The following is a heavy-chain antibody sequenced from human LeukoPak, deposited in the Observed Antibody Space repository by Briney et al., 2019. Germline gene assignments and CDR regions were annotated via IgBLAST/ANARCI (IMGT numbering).Heavy chain of an antibody. J-gene: IGHJ4*02. V-gene: IGHV3-11*04. Sequence: GGSLRLSCAASGFSFSDFYMSWIRQAPGQGLEWVSYITDTDSTIYYADSVKGRFTISRDDAKNSLYLQMNSLRAEDTAVYYCAKDGGQLELRFDYWGQGTLVTVSS. CDR2: ITDTDSTI. D-gene: IGHD1-7*01. CDR1: GFSFSDFY. CDR3: AKDGGQLELRFDY.